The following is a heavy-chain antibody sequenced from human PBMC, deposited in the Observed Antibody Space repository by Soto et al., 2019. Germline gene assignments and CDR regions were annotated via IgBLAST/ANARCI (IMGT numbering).Heavy chain of an antibody. Sequence: VASVKVSCKASGYTFTSYGISWVRQAPGQGLEWMGWISAYNGNTNYAQKLQGRVTMTTDTSTSTAYMELRSLRSDDTAVYYCARDQRGSVPEYFQHWGQGTLVTVSS. CDR1: GYTFTSYG. J-gene: IGHJ1*01. V-gene: IGHV1-18*01. D-gene: IGHD1-1*01. CDR3: ARDQRGSVPEYFQH. CDR2: ISAYNGNT.